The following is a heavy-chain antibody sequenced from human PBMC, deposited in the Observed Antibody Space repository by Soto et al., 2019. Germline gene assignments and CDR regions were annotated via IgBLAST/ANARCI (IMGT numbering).Heavy chain of an antibody. CDR3: GRGGFSTNWRFDY. V-gene: IGHV3-33*01. CDR1: GFTFSDYA. D-gene: IGHD6-13*01. Sequence: PGGSLRLSCAASGFTFSDYAMHWVRQAPGKGLEWVASIWFDGATKYYADSVKGRFTISRDNSKNTVYPQMNSLRAEDSALYHCGRGGFSTNWRFDYWGQGTLVTVSS. J-gene: IGHJ4*02. CDR2: IWFDGATK.